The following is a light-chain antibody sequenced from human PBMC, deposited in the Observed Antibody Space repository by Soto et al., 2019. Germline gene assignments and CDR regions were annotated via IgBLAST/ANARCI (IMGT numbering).Light chain of an antibody. CDR2: AAS. CDR3: LQDYTHPYT. Sequence: AIQMTQSPSSLSASVGDRVTITCRASLGITKDLSWYQQKPGKAPKLLIYAASSFHTGVPSRFSGSGSGTHFTLTISSLQPEDFATYYCLQDYTHPYTFGQGTKLEIK. V-gene: IGKV1-6*01. J-gene: IGKJ2*01. CDR1: LGITKD.